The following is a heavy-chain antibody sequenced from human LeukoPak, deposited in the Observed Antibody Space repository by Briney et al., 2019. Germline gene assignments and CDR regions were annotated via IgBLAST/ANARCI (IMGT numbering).Heavy chain of an antibody. J-gene: IGHJ3*02. Sequence: SQTESLLRTVSGGSISSGSYHWSRIRQHPGKGLEWIGYIYYSGSTYYNSSLKSRVTFSVDTSKNQFSLKLSSVTAADTAVYYCARCHYGSGTYAVGFDIWGHGEMCSVSS. CDR1: GGSISSGSYH. CDR3: ARCHYGSGTYAVGFDI. D-gene: IGHD3-10*01. V-gene: IGHV4-31*03. CDR2: IYYSGST.